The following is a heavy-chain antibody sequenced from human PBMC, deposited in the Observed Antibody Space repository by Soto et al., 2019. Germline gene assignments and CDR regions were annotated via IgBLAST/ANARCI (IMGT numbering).Heavy chain of an antibody. CDR1: DFPFTNFA. D-gene: IGHD2-15*01. J-gene: IGHJ4*02. CDR2: IHERGGGP. CDR3: AKAYSVWSSEQPYYFDY. Sequence: EVQLLDSGEAWDSPGGSWGPSWEAPDFPFTNFAIPCARKVQGRGREWFSGIHERGGGPYYEDSVKGRYTISRDNSKSTLYLQMNSLRAEDTAVYYCAKAYSVWSSEQPYYFDYWGQGTLVTVSS. V-gene: IGHV3-23*01.